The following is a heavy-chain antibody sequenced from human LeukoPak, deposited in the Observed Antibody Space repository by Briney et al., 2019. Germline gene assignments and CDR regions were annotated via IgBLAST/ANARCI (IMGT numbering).Heavy chain of an antibody. CDR3: AKDVHGSGIHYYMDV. D-gene: IGHD3-10*01. V-gene: IGHV3-30*02. CDR2: LRFDGSNQ. J-gene: IGHJ6*03. Sequence: GGSLRLSCAASGFTFNNFGMHWVRQAPGKGREWVSFLRFDGSNQDYADSVKGLFTVSRDNSKNTLYLQMNSLRSEDTAVYYCAKDVHGSGIHYYMDVWGKGTTVTISS. CDR1: GFTFNNFG.